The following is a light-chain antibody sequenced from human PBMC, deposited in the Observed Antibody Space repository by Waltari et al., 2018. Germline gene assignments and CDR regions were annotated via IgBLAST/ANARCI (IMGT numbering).Light chain of an antibody. Sequence: DIVMTQSPDSMAVSMGERGTINCKSSQSVLYSSNNKNYLAWYQQKPGQPPKVLFYWASTRESGVPDRFSGSGSGTDFTLTISSLQAEDVAVYYCQQHYSSPFTFGPGTKVDIK. CDR1: QSVLYSSNNKNY. V-gene: IGKV4-1*01. CDR3: QQHYSSPFT. CDR2: WAS. J-gene: IGKJ3*01.